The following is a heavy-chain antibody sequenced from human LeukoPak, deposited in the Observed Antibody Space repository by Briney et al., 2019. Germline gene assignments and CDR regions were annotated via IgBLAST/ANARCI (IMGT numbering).Heavy chain of an antibody. D-gene: IGHD6-19*01. V-gene: IGHV3-30*18. Sequence: GGSLRLSCAASGFTFSSYGMHWVRHAPGKGLEWVAVISYDGSNKYYADSVKGRFTISRDNSKNTLYLQMNSLRAEDTAVYYCAKGGSGWLEGAFDIWGQGTMVTVSS. J-gene: IGHJ3*02. CDR2: ISYDGSNK. CDR1: GFTFSSYG. CDR3: AKGGSGWLEGAFDI.